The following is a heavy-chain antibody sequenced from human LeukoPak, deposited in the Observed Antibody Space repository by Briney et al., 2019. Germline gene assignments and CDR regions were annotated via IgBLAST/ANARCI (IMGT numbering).Heavy chain of an antibody. CDR1: GFTFSSYG. CDR2: IRYDGSNK. D-gene: IGHD3-10*01. J-gene: IGHJ4*02. CDR3: AKDRNLLWFGDVLSFDY. V-gene: IGHV3-30*02. Sequence: GGSLRLSCAASGFTFSSYGMHWVRQAPGKGLEWVAFIRYDGSNKYYADSVKGRFTISRDNSKNTLHLQMNSLRAEDTAVYYCAKDRNLLWFGDVLSFDYWGQGTLVTVSS.